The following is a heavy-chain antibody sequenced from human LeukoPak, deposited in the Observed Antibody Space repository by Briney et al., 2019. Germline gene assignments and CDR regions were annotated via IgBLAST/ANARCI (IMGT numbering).Heavy chain of an antibody. CDR3: ARADVAGQEEY. V-gene: IGHV4-39*07. CDR2: IYHSGST. Sequence: PSETLSLTCTVSGDSISSTNYYWGWIRQPPGKGLEWIGSIYHSGSTYYNPSLKSRVTISVDTSKNQFSLKLSSVTAADTAVYYCARADVAGQEEYWGQGTLVTVSS. J-gene: IGHJ4*02. CDR1: GDSISSTNYY.